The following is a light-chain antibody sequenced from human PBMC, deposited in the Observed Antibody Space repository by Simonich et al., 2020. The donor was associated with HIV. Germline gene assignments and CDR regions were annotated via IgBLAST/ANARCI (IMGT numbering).Light chain of an antibody. CDR2: GAS. CDR3: QHYNSWPPMCT. J-gene: IGKJ2*02. Sequence: EIVMTQSPATLSVSPGERATLSCRASQSISSNLAWYQQKPGQAPRLLIYGASTRATGFPARFSGRGSGTEFTLTISSLQSEDFAVYYCQHYNSWPPMCTFGQGTKLEIK. V-gene: IGKV3-15*01. CDR1: QSISSN.